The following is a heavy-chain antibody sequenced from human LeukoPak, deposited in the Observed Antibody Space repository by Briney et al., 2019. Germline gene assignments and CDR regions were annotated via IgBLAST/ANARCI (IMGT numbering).Heavy chain of an antibody. CDR3: AKATGTLGN. CDR2: ISGRDGST. V-gene: IGHV3-23*01. Sequence: GGSLRLSCAASGFTFSSYAMSWVRQAPGKGLEWVSNISGRDGSTYYADSVKGRFTISRDNSKNTLYLQMNSLTAEDTAIYYCAKATGTLGNWGQGTLVTVSS. D-gene: IGHD1-1*01. J-gene: IGHJ4*02. CDR1: GFTFSSYA.